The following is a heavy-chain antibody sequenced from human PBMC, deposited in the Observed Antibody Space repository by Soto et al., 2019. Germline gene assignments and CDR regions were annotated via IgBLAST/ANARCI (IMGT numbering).Heavy chain of an antibody. D-gene: IGHD3-10*01. CDR1: GDSVPSYSAA. V-gene: IGHV6-1*01. CDR2: TYYRSRFFS. CDR3: VRDRYSSSGWFDP. Sequence: PSQTLSLTCAISGDSVPSYSAAWNWIRQSPSGGLEWLGRTYYRSRFFSDYAESVKSRIIINPDTSKNQFSLQLKSVTPEDTAVYYCVRDRYSSSGWFDPWGQGTPVTVSS. J-gene: IGHJ5*02.